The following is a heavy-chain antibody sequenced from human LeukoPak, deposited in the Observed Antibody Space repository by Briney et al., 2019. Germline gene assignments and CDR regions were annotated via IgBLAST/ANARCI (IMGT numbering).Heavy chain of an antibody. D-gene: IGHD3-16*02. CDR1: GYTFTSYY. CDR2: INPSGGST. J-gene: IGHJ5*02. Sequence: ASVKVSCKASGYTFTSYYMHWVRQAPGQGLEWMGIINPSGGSTNYAQKFQGRVTMTGDTSTSTVYMELSSLRSDDTAVYYCARRELSFDNWFDPWGQGTLVTVSS. V-gene: IGHV1-46*01. CDR3: ARRELSFDNWFDP.